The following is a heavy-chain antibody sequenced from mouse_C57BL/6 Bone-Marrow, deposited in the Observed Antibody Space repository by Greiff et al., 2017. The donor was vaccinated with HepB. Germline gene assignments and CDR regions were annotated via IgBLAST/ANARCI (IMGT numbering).Heavy chain of an antibody. D-gene: IGHD2-5*01. Sequence: VQLQESGPGLVAPSQSLSITCTVSGFSLTSYGVHWVRQPPGKGLEWLVVIWSDGSTTYNSALKSRLSISKDNSKSQVFLKMNSLQTDDTAMYYCARDSNYLYYYAMDYWGQGTSVTVSS. CDR2: IWSDGST. CDR3: ARDSNYLYYYAMDY. CDR1: GFSLTSYG. J-gene: IGHJ4*01. V-gene: IGHV2-6*03.